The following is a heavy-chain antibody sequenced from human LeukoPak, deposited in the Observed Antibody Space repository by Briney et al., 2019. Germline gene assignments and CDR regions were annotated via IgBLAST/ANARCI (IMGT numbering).Heavy chain of an antibody. CDR1: GGSLSSYY. CDR2: IYYSGST. J-gene: IGHJ4*02. V-gene: IGHV4-59*01. D-gene: IGHD3-22*01. Sequence: SETLSLTCTVSGGSLSSYYWSWIRQPPGKGLEWIGYIYYSGSTNYNPSLKSRVTISVDTSKNQFSLKLSSVTAADTAVYYCARLDYYDSSAAWGFDYWGQGTLVTVSS. CDR3: ARLDYYDSSAAWGFDY.